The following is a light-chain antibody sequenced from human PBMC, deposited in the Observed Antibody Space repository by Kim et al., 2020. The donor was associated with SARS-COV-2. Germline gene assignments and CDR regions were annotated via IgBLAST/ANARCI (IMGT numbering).Light chain of an antibody. V-gene: IGLV1-40*01. J-gene: IGLJ2*01. Sequence: RVTMSCTGSGSTIGAGYDVHWYQQLPGTAPKRLIYGNSNRPSGVPDRFSGSKSGTSASLAITGLQAEDEADYYCQSYDSSLSGVVFGGGTQLTVL. CDR1: GSTIGAGYD. CDR3: QSYDSSLSGVV. CDR2: GNS.